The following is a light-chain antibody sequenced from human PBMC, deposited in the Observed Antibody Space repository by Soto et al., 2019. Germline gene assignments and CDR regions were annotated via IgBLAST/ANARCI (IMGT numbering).Light chain of an antibody. CDR2: DAS. CDR1: QSVSSY. CDR3: QQRSNWPLT. J-gene: IGKJ4*01. V-gene: IGKV3-11*01. Sequence: ETVLTQSPATLSLSPGERATLSCRASQSVSSYLAWYQQKPGQAPRLLIYDASNRATGIPARVSGSGSGTDVTLTISSLEPEDFAVYYCQQRSNWPLTFGGGTKVDIK.